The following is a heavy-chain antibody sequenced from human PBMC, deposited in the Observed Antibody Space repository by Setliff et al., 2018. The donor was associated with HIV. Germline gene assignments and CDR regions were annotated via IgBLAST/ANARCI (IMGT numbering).Heavy chain of an antibody. J-gene: IGHJ6*03. CDR3: AKGVAGLQYYYYYMDV. CDR1: GFTFSSYS. V-gene: IGHV4-34*01. D-gene: IGHD6-19*01. Sequence: ESLKISCAASGFTFSSYSMSWIRQTPGKGLERIGEITHSGSTNYNPSLETRVTISVDTSKNQFSLKLSSVTAADTAVYYCAKGVAGLQYYYYYMDVWGKGTTVTVSS. CDR2: ITHSGST.